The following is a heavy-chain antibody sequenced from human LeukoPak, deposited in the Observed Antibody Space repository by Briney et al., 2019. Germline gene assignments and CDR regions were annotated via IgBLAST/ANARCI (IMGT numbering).Heavy chain of an antibody. CDR2: ISGSGSTI. J-gene: IGHJ4*02. CDR1: GFTFSSYE. CDR3: ARDFERRGSSIVDY. D-gene: IGHD6-6*01. V-gene: IGHV3-48*03. Sequence: GGSLRLSCAASGFTFSSYEMNWVRQAPGKGLEWVSYISGSGSTIYYADSVKGRFTISRDNAKNSLYLQMNSLRAEDTAVYYCARDFERRGSSIVDYWGQGTLVTVSS.